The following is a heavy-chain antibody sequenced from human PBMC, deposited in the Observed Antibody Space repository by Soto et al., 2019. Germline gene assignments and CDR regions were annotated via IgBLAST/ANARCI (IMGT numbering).Heavy chain of an antibody. CDR1: GFSLSSTRMA. Sequence: QITLKESGPTLXKPTQTLTLTXXXSGFSLSSTRMAVGWIRQPPGKALEWLALIYWDDDKRYSPFLKSRLTITKDTSKNQVVLTMSNMDPVDTARYYCAHIVVAGLGYYFDXXGQGTLVTVSS. V-gene: IGHV2-5*02. D-gene: IGHD6-19*01. J-gene: IGHJ4*02. CDR2: IYWDDDK. CDR3: AHIVVAGLGYYFDX.